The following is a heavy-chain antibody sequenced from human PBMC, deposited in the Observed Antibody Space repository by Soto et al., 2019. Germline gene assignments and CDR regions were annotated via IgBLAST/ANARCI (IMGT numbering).Heavy chain of an antibody. CDR3: AAGGGAVDYFFDY. Sequence: SETLSLTCAVYGGSFRAYYWTWIRQPPGKGLEWIGEISHSGSTNYNPSLKSRITISVDTSKNQFSLKLSSVTAADTAVYYCAAGGGAVDYFFDYWGQGALVTVSS. CDR1: GGSFRAYY. D-gene: IGHD3-9*01. V-gene: IGHV4-34*01. CDR2: ISHSGST. J-gene: IGHJ4*02.